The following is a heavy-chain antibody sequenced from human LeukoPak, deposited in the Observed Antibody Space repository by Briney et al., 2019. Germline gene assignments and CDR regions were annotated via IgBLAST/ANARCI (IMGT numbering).Heavy chain of an antibody. V-gene: IGHV3-7*01. D-gene: IGHD3-10*01. J-gene: IGHJ3*02. CDR2: IKQDGSEK. Sequence: GGSLRLSCAASGFTFSSYAMHWVRQAPGKGLEWVANIKQDGSEKYYVDSVKGRFTISRDNAKNSLYLQMNSLRAEDTAVYYCARDYYYVSGSFDAFDIWGQGTMVTVSS. CDR3: ARDYYYVSGSFDAFDI. CDR1: GFTFSSYA.